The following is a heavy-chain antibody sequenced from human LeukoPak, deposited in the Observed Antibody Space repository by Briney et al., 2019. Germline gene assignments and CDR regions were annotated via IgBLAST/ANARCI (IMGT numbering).Heavy chain of an antibody. CDR2: ISGSGGGT. V-gene: IGHV3-23*01. CDR1: GFTFSSYA. D-gene: IGHD6-13*01. CDR3: AKDSGSSGIDY. J-gene: IGHJ4*02. Sequence: GGSLRLSCAASGFTFSSYAMGWVRQAPGKGLEWVSGISGSGGGTYYADSVKGRFTISRDNSKNTLYLQMNNLRAEDTAVYYCAKDSGSSGIDYWGQGTLVTVSS.